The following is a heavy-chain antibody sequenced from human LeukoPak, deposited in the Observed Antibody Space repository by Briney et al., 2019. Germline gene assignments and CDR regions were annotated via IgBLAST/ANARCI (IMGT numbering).Heavy chain of an antibody. CDR2: ISSSSSII. V-gene: IGHV3-48*04. Sequence: GGSLRLSCAASGFTFSSYSMNWVRQAPGKGLEWVSYISSSSSIIYYADSVKGRFTISRDNAKNLLYLQMSSLRAEDTAVYYCARDNMEDYGYDPWGQGTLVTVSS. D-gene: IGHD4-17*01. J-gene: IGHJ5*02. CDR3: ARDNMEDYGYDP. CDR1: GFTFSSYS.